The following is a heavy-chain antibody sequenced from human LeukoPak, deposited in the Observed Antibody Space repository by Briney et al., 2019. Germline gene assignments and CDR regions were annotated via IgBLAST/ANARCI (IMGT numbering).Heavy chain of an antibody. D-gene: IGHD3-10*01. Sequence: GGSLRLSCAASGFTFSSYWTSWVRQAPGKGLEWVAHIKQDGSEKYYVDSVKGRFTTSRDNAKNTLYLQMNSLRAEDTAVYYCAKDSVRNYYGSGRPQFDPRGQGTLVTVSS. J-gene: IGHJ5*02. CDR1: GFTFSSYW. CDR3: AKDSVRNYYGSGRPQFDP. V-gene: IGHV3-7*03. CDR2: IKQDGSEK.